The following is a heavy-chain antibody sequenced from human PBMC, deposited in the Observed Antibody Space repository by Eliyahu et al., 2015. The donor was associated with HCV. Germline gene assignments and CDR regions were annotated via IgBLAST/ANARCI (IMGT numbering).Heavy chain of an antibody. D-gene: IGHD7-27*01. CDR3: AKSLLTGEAWY. Sequence: EVQLLESGGGLVQPGGSLRLSCAASGFTFSSYXXSWVRQAPGKGVEWVSAISGSGGSXYYADSVKGRFTISRDNSKNTLYLQMNSLRAEDTAVYYCAKSLLTGEAWYWGQGTLVTVSS. CDR2: ISGSGGSX. V-gene: IGHV3-23*01. J-gene: IGHJ4*02. CDR1: GFTFSSYX.